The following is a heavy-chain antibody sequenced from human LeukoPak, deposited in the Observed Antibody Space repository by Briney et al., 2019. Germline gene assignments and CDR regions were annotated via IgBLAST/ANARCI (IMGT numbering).Heavy chain of an antibody. J-gene: IGHJ4*02. CDR2: IKQDGSEK. V-gene: IGHV3-7*01. CDR1: GFTFSSYW. CDR3: ARVYYYDSSGYYYDPYYFDY. Sequence: GGSLRLSCAASGFTFSSYWMSWVRQAPGKGLEWVANIKQDGSEKYYVDSVKGRFTISRDNAKNSLYLQMNSLRAEDTAVYYCARVYYYDSSGYYYDPYYFDYWGQGTLVTVSS. D-gene: IGHD3-22*01.